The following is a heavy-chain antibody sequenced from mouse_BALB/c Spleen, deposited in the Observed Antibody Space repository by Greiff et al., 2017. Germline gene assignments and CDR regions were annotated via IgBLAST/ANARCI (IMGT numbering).Heavy chain of an antibody. CDR3: ARHLDYGNYYFDY. J-gene: IGHJ2*01. Sequence: EVKLVESGGDLVKPGGSLKLSCAASGFTFSSYGMSWVRQTPDKRLEWVATISSGGSYTYYPDSVKGRFTISRDNAKNTLYLQMSSLKSEDTAMYYCARHLDYGNYYFDYWGQGTTLTVSS. D-gene: IGHD2-1*01. CDR2: ISSGGSYT. V-gene: IGHV5-6*01. CDR1: GFTFSSYG.